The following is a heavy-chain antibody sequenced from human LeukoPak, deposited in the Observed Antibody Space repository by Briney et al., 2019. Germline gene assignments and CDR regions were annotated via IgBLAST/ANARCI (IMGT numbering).Heavy chain of an antibody. D-gene: IGHD5-12*01. J-gene: IGHJ3*02. CDR2: ISGRDGRT. CDR1: GFTFSTYA. Sequence: GGSLRLSCAASGFTFSTYAMTWVRQAPGKGLEWVSAISGRDGRTYYADSVKGRFTISRDNSKNTLYLQVNSLRAEDTAVYYCSKDQYSGYDYGAFDIWGQGTMVTVSS. CDR3: SKDQYSGYDYGAFDI. V-gene: IGHV3-23*01.